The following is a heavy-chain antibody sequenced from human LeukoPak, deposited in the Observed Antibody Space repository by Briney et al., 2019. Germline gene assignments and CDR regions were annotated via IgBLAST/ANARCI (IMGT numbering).Heavy chain of an antibody. Sequence: SETLSLTCTVSGGSISSGDYYWSWIRQPPGKGLEWIGYIYYSGSTYYNPSLKSRVTISVDTSKNQFSLKLSSVTAADTAVCYCAREGYGGNSIDYWGQGTLVTVSS. J-gene: IGHJ4*02. CDR3: AREGYGGNSIDY. CDR1: GGSISSGDYY. D-gene: IGHD4-23*01. CDR2: IYYSGST. V-gene: IGHV4-30-4*01.